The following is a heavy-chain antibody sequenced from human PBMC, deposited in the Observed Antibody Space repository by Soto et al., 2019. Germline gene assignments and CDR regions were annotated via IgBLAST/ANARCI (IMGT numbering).Heavy chain of an antibody. D-gene: IGHD4-17*01. J-gene: IGHJ6*03. Sequence: TPETLSLTCTVSGGSISSYYWSWIRQPPGKGLEWIGYIYYSGSTNYNPSLKSRVTISVDTSKNQFSLKLSSVTAADTAVYYCARSDMTTVTGLYYYYYMDVWGKGTTVTVSS. CDR2: IYYSGST. CDR1: GGSISSYY. CDR3: ARSDMTTVTGLYYYYYMDV. V-gene: IGHV4-59*01.